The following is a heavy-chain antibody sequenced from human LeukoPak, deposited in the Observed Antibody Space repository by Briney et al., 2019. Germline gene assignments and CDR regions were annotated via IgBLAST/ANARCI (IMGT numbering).Heavy chain of an antibody. V-gene: IGHV4-39*01. CDR3: ARQKRSGYSYGLVDY. CDR2: IYYSGST. D-gene: IGHD5-18*01. CDR1: GGSISSSSYY. Sequence: SETLSLTCTVSGGSISSSSYYWGWIRQPPGKGLEWIGSIYYSGSTYYNPSLKSRVTISVDTSKNQFSLKLSSVTAADTAVYYCARQKRSGYSYGLVDYWGQGTLVTVSS. J-gene: IGHJ4*02.